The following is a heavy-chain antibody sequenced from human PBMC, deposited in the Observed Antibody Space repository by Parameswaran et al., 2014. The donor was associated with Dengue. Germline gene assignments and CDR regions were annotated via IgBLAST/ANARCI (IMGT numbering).Heavy chain of an antibody. CDR2: IWYDGSNK. D-gene: IGHD2-15*01. Sequence: VRQMPGKGLEWVAVIWYDGSNKYYADSVKGRFTISRDNSKNTPYLQMNSLRAEDTAVYYCAGSLGYCSGGSCYWGPYYYGMDVWAKDHGHRLL. J-gene: IGHJ6*04. CDR3: AGSLGYCSGGSCYWGPYYYGMDV. V-gene: IGHV3-33*01.